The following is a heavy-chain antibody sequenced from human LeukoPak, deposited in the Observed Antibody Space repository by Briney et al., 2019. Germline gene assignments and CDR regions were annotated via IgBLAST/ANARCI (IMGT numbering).Heavy chain of an antibody. D-gene: IGHD2-15*01. CDR3: ATAYWRTGMALDL. Sequence: GGSLRLSCTDSGLSFSQYAINWVRQAPGKGLEWVPVIGGNGGTTHYAESVKGRFTISRDNSKNTVSLQMNNLRAEDSALYYCATAYWRTGMALDLWGQGTLVTVSS. CDR2: IGGNGGTT. V-gene: IGHV3-23*01. J-gene: IGHJ5*02. CDR1: GLSFSQYA.